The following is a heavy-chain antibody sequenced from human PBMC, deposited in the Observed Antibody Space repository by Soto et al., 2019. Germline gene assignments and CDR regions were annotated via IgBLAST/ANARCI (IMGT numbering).Heavy chain of an antibody. CDR3: ASSASDYYYYYYMDV. Sequence: EVQLVESGGGLVQPGGSLRLSCAASGFTVSSSYMSWVRQAPGKGLEWVSVIYSGGSTYYADSVKGRFTISRHNSKNTLYLQMNRLRAEDTAVYYCASSASDYYYYYYMDVWGKGTTVTVSS. J-gene: IGHJ6*03. CDR1: GFTVSSSY. D-gene: IGHD2-2*01. CDR2: IYSGGST. V-gene: IGHV3-53*04.